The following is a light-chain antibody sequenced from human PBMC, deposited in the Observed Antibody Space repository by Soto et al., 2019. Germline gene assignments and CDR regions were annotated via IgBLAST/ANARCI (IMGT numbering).Light chain of an antibody. CDR2: GNS. Sequence: QSVLTQPPSVSGAPGQRVTISCTGSSSNIGAGYDVHWYQQLPGTAPKLLIYGNSNRPSGVPDRFSGSKSGTSASLAITGLQAEDEAEYYCQSYASSMSVYVFGTGTKVTVL. CDR1: SSNIGAGYD. V-gene: IGLV1-40*01. J-gene: IGLJ1*01. CDR3: QSYASSMSVYV.